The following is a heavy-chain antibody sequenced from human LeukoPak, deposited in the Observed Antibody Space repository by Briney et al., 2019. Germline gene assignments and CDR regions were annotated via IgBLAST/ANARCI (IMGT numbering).Heavy chain of an antibody. J-gene: IGHJ6*03. D-gene: IGHD3-10*01. V-gene: IGHV3-30*01. CDR3: ARAGSITMVRGVITETYYYYYMDV. Sequence: GGSLRLSCAASGFTFSSYAMHWVRQAPGKGLEWVAVISYDGSNKYYADSVKGRFTISRDNSKNTLYLQMNSLRAEDTAVYYCARAGSITMVRGVITETYYYYYMDVWGKGTTVTVSS. CDR1: GFTFSSYA. CDR2: ISYDGSNK.